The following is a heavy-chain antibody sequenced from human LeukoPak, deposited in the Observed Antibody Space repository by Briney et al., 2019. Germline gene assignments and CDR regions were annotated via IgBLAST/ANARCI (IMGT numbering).Heavy chain of an antibody. CDR2: INPNSGGT. V-gene: IGHV1-2*02. CDR1: GYTFTGYY. D-gene: IGHD3-16*01. Sequence: ASVKVSCKASGYTFTGYYMHWVRQAPGQGLEWMGWINPNSGGTNYAQKFQGRVTMTRDTSISTAYMELSRLRSDDTAVYYCARAGAGHYDYVWGPAENNWFDPWGQGTLVTVSS. J-gene: IGHJ5*02. CDR3: ARAGAGHYDYVWGPAENNWFDP.